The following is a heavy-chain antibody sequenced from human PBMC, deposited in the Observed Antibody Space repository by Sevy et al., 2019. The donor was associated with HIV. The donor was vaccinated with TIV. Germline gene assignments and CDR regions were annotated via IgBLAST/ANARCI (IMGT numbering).Heavy chain of an antibody. V-gene: IGHV4-4*07. CDR3: ARDIVVRGVFPTYYYHYYMDV. Sequence: SETLSLTCTVSGASISNYDWSWIRHSAGKGLEWIGRIHTRGDTHYNPSLKSRVTMSLDTSQKRLSLKLTSVTAADTAVYYCARDIVVRGVFPTYYYHYYMDVWGKGTTVTVSS. D-gene: IGHD3-10*01. CDR1: GASISNYD. CDR2: IHTRGDT. J-gene: IGHJ6*03.